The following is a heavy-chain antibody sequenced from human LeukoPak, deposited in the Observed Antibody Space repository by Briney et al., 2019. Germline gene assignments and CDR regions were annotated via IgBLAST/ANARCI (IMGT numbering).Heavy chain of an antibody. V-gene: IGHV3-23*01. CDR3: AKDPAYSSGWLYYFDY. J-gene: IGHJ4*02. CDR1: GFSFSSYA. Sequence: GGSLRISCAASGFSFSSYAMNWVRQAPGKGLEWVSTISVGGGTYYAESVKGRFSISRDNSKNTLYLQMNSLRAEDTAVYYCAKDPAYSSGWLYYFDYWGQGTLVTVSS. D-gene: IGHD6-19*01. CDR2: ISVGGGT.